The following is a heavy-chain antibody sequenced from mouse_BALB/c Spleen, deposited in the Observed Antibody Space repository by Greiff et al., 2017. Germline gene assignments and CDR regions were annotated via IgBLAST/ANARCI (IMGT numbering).Heavy chain of an antibody. CDR2: IYPSDSYT. D-gene: IGHD2-1*01. V-gene: IGHV1-69*02. CDR3: TRGDYYGNWFAY. CDR1: GYTFTSYW. J-gene: IGHJ3*01. Sequence: QVQLQQSGAELVRPGASVKLSCKASGYTFTSYWINWVKQRPGQGLEWIGNIYPSDSYTNYNQKFKDKATLTVDKSSSTAYMQLSSPTSEDSAVYYCTRGDYYGNWFAYWGQGTLVTVSA.